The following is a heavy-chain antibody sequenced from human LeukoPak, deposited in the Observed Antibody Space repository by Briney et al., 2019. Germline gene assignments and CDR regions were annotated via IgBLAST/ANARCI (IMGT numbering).Heavy chain of an antibody. Sequence: SETLSLTCTVSGGSISSYYWSWIRQPPGKGLEWIGYIYYSGSTNYNPSLKSRVTISVDTSKNQFSLKLSSVTAADTAVYYCARDRGQYYFDYWGQGTLVAVSS. J-gene: IGHJ4*02. CDR1: GGSISSYY. CDR2: IYYSGST. V-gene: IGHV4-59*01. CDR3: ARDRGQYYFDY.